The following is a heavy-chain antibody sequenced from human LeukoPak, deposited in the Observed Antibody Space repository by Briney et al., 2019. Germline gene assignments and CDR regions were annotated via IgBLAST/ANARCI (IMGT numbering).Heavy chain of an antibody. Sequence: SETLSLTCAVYGGSFSGYYWSWIRQPPGKGLEWIGEINHSGSTNYNPSLKRRVTISVDTSKNQFSLKLSSVTAADTAVYYCARGYGYAVVNWFDPWGQGTLVTVSS. D-gene: IGHD4-23*01. CDR2: INHSGST. CDR1: GGSFSGYY. J-gene: IGHJ5*02. V-gene: IGHV4-34*01. CDR3: ARGYGYAVVNWFDP.